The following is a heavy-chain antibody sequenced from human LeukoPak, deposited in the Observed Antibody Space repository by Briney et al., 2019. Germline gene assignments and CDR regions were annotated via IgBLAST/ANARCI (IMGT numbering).Heavy chain of an antibody. CDR3: ARDVIAAAGTYYYYMDV. D-gene: IGHD6-13*01. V-gene: IGHV3-33*01. CDR2: IWYDGSNK. Sequence: GGPLRLSCAASGFTFSSYGMHWVRQAPGKGLEWVAVIWYDGSNKYYADSVKGRFTISRDNSKNTLYLQMNSLRAEDTAVYYCARDVIAAAGTYYYYMDVWGKGTTVTVSS. J-gene: IGHJ6*03. CDR1: GFTFSSYG.